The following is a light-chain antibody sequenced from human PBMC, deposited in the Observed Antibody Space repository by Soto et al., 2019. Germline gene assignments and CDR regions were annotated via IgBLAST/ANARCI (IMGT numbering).Light chain of an antibody. CDR2: GAS. CDR3: QQYGSSPLT. Sequence: EVVLTQSPGTLSLSPGERATLSCRASESVSSSYLAWYQQRPGQALRLLIYGASSRATGIPDRFSGSGSGTDFSLTISRLDPEDFAVYYCQQYGSSPLTFGQGTKVEIK. V-gene: IGKV3-20*01. J-gene: IGKJ1*01. CDR1: ESVSSSY.